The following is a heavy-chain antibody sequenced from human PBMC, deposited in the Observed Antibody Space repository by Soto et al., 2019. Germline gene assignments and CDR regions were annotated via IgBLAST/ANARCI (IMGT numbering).Heavy chain of an antibody. D-gene: IGHD1-26*01. CDR1: GFTFSSYG. V-gene: IGHV3-33*01. CDR3: ARVPNSGDGYNEDY. CDR2: IWYDGSNK. J-gene: IGHJ4*02. Sequence: QVQLMESGGGVVQPGRSLRLSCAASGFTFSSYGMHWVRQAPGKGLEWVAVIWYDGSNKYYADSVKGRFTISRDNSKNTLYLQMNSLRAEDTAVYYCARVPNSGDGYNEDYWGQGTLVTVSS.